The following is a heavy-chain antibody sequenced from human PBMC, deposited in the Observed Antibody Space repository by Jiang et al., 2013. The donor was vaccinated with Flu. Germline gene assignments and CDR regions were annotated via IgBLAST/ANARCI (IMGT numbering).Heavy chain of an antibody. CDR3: ARIGQAYGDYFDF. Sequence: QLLESGGGLVQPGGSLRLSCAASGFTFSVYWVSWVRQAPGKGLEWVANIKNDGSEKHYVDSVEGRFTISRDNAKNSLYLQMNSLRVEDTAVYYCARIGQAYGDYFDFWGQGALVTVSS. V-gene: IGHV3-7*03. J-gene: IGHJ4*02. CDR2: IKNDGSEK. D-gene: IGHD4-17*01. CDR1: GFTFSVYW.